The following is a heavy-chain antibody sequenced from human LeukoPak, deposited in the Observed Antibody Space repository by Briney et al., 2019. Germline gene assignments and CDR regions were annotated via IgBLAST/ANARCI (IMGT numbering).Heavy chain of an antibody. J-gene: IGHJ4*02. CDR1: GFTFSSYS. Sequence: PGGSLRLSCAASGFTFSSYSMNRVRQAPGKGLEWVSYISSSSSTIYYADSVKGRFTISRDNAKNSLYLQMNSLRDEDTAVYYCARDSYYDFWSGYYTFDYWGQGTLVTVSS. V-gene: IGHV3-48*02. D-gene: IGHD3-3*01. CDR3: ARDSYYDFWSGYYTFDY. CDR2: ISSSSSTI.